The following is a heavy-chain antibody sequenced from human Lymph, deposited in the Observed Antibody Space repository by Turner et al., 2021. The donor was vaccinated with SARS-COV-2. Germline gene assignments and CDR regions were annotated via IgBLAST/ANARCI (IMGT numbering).Heavy chain of an antibody. CDR1: GLTVSSNY. V-gene: IGHV3-53*01. J-gene: IGHJ6*02. CDR2: IYSGGGT. CDR3: ARDLYYYGMDV. Sequence: EVQLLESGRGFIQLGGSLSLSCAASGLTVSSNYMCWVRQAPGKGLEWVSLIYSGGGTYCADSVKGRFTISSDDSKNTLYLQMNSLRAVDTAVYYCARDLYYYGMDVWGQGTTVTVSS.